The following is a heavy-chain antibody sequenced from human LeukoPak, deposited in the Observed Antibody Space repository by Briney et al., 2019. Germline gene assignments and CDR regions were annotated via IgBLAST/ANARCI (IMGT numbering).Heavy chain of an antibody. J-gene: IGHJ4*02. CDR2: ISGGGLTM. CDR3: VVITWDY. Sequence: GGSLRLSCAASGFTFSSNEMSWVRQAPGKGLEWISYISGGGLTMYYADSVKGRFTISRDNAKNSLYLQMNSLRAEDTAIYYCVVITWDYWGQGTLVTVSS. D-gene: IGHD3-22*01. V-gene: IGHV3-48*03. CDR1: GFTFSSNE.